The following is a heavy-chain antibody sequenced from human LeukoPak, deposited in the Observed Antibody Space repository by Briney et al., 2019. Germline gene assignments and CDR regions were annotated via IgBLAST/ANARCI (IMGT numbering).Heavy chain of an antibody. CDR1: GFTFSSYA. Sequence: GGSLRLSCAASGFTFSSYAMSWVRQAPGKGLEWVANIKQDGSEKDYVDSVKGRFTISRDNAKNSLYLQMNSLRAEDTAVYYCAKYCGGDCYGMDVWGQGTTVTVSS. J-gene: IGHJ6*02. D-gene: IGHD2-21*01. CDR2: IKQDGSEK. V-gene: IGHV3-7*01. CDR3: AKYCGGDCYGMDV.